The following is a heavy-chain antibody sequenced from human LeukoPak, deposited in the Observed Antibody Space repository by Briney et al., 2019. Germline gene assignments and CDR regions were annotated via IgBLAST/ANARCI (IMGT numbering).Heavy chain of an antibody. D-gene: IGHD2-21*02. Sequence: GGSLRLSCAASGFTFSSYGMHWVRQAPGKGLEWVAVISYDGSNKYYADSVKGRFTISRDNSKNTLYLQMNSLRAEDTAVYYCAKDAKVTPATYYYYYYMDVWGKGTTVTVSS. V-gene: IGHV3-30*18. CDR1: GFTFSSYG. CDR3: AKDAKVTPATYYYYYYMDV. J-gene: IGHJ6*03. CDR2: ISYDGSNK.